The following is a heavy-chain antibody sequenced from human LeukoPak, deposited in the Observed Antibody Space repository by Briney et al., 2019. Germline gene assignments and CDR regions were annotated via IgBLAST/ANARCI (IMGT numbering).Heavy chain of an antibody. CDR3: AKGAAAGKVDWFGP. CDR2: ITGYGAT. J-gene: IGHJ5*02. CDR1: GFTFSNFA. V-gene: IGHV3-23*01. D-gene: IGHD6-13*01. Sequence: GGSLRLSCAASGFTFSNFAMMWVRQAPGTGLQWVSTITGYGATFYADSVRGRFTIFRDTSMNTLFLQMNNLGAEDTAVYYCAKGAAAGKVDWFGPWGQGTLVTVSS.